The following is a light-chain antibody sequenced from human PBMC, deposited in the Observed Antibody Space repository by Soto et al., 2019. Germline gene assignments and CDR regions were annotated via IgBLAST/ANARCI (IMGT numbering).Light chain of an antibody. CDR2: DNN. Sequence: QSVLTQPPSVSAAPGQEVTISCSGSSNLADNYVSWYQHLPGAAPKLLIYDNNKRPSGIPDRFSGSKSGASATLGITGLQTGDEADYYCGTWDSRLSAPYLFGTGTKATVL. CDR1: SNLADNY. J-gene: IGLJ1*01. V-gene: IGLV1-51*01. CDR3: GTWDSRLSAPYL.